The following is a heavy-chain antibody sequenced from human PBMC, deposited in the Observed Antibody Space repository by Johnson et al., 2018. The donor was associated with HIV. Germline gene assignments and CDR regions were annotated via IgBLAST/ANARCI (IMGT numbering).Heavy chain of an antibody. D-gene: IGHD3-10*01. CDR2: INWNGGST. V-gene: IGHV3-20*04. CDR3: YCTDHLGAGSESKGTFDA. J-gene: IGHJ3*01. CDR1: GFTFDDYG. Sequence: VQLVESGGGVVRPGGSLRLSCAASGFTFDDYGMSWVRQVPGKGLVWVSGINWNGGSTGYADSVKGRFTISRDNSKNTLYLQMTSLRQDDTAVYSCYCTDHLGAGSESKGTFDAWGQGTMVTVSS.